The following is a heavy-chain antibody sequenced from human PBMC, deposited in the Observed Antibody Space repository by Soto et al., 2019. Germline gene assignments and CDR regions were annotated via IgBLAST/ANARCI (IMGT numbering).Heavy chain of an antibody. Sequence: GASVKVSCKASGGTFSSYAISWVRQAPGQGLEWMGGIIPIFGTANYAQKFQGRVTITADESTSTAYMELSSLRSEDTAVYYCARDVFSGKYYFDYWGQGTLVTVSS. CDR2: IIPIFGTA. CDR1: GGTFSSYA. D-gene: IGHD1-26*01. V-gene: IGHV1-69*13. J-gene: IGHJ4*02. CDR3: ARDVFSGKYYFDY.